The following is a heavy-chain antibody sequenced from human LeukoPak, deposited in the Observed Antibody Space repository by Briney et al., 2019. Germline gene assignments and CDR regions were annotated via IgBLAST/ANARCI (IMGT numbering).Heavy chain of an antibody. CDR3: ASNYDSSGYGHDY. CDR1: GFTFSSYA. Sequence: GGSLRLSCAASGFTFSSYAMHWVRQAPGKGLEWVAVISYDGSNKYYADSVKGRFTISRDNSKNTLYLQMNSLRAEDTAVYYYASNYDSSGYGHDYWGQGTLVTVSS. V-gene: IGHV3-30-3*01. J-gene: IGHJ4*02. D-gene: IGHD3-22*01. CDR2: ISYDGSNK.